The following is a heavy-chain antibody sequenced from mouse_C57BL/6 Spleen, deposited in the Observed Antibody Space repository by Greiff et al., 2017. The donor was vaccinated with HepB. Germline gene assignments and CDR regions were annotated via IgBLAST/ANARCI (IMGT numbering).Heavy chain of an antibody. CDR1: GYSFTGYY. J-gene: IGHJ2*01. CDR2: INPSTGGT. D-gene: IGHD2-3*01. CDR3: ARGRLLHHYFDY. Sequence: EVQLQQSGPELVKPGASVKISCKASGYSFTGYYMNWVKQSPEKSLEWIGEINPSTGGTTYNQKFKAKATLTVDKSSSTAYMQLKSLTSEDSAVYYCARGRLLHHYFDYWGQGTTLTVSS. V-gene: IGHV1-42*01.